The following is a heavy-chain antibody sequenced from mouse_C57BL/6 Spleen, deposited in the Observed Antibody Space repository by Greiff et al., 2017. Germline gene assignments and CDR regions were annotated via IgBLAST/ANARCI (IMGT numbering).Heavy chain of an antibody. Sequence: VQLQQSGPELVKPGASVKISCKASGYAFSSSWMNWVKQRPGKGLEWIGRIYPGDGDTNYNGKFKGKATLTADKSSSTAYMQLSSLTSEDSAVYFCGGYDGIWFAYWGQGTLVTVSA. CDR2: IYPGDGDT. CDR3: GGYDGIWFAY. V-gene: IGHV1-82*01. J-gene: IGHJ3*01. D-gene: IGHD2-2*01. CDR1: GYAFSSSW.